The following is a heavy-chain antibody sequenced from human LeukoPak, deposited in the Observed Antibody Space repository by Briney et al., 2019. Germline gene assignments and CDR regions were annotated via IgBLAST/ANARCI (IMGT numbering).Heavy chain of an antibody. CDR2: IYSDGTT. CDR1: GFTFRNYA. V-gene: IGHV3-53*01. D-gene: IGHD6-13*01. J-gene: IGHJ4*02. CDR3: ARGIAAAGTALYN. Sequence: PGGSLRLSCAASGFTFRNYAMHWVRQAPGKGLEWVSVIYSDGTTYNADSVKGRFTISRDNSKNTLYLQIGSLRAEDTAVYYCARGIAAAGTALYNWGQGTLLTVSS.